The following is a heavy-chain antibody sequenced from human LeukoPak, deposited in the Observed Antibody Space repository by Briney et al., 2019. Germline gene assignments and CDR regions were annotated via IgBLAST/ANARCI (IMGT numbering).Heavy chain of an antibody. Sequence: PGGSLRLSCAASGFTFDDYGMSWVRQAPGKGLEWVSGINWNGGSTGYADSVKGRFTISKDNAKNFLYLQMNSLRADDTALYYCARDPSLTAARRWFDYWGQGALVTVSS. V-gene: IGHV3-20*04. CDR2: INWNGGST. J-gene: IGHJ4*02. CDR3: ARDPSLTAARRWFDY. CDR1: GFTFDDYG. D-gene: IGHD6-6*01.